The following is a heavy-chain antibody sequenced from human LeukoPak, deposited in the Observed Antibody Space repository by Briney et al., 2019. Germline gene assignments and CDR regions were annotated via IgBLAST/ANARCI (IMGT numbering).Heavy chain of an antibody. Sequence: GESLKISCKGSGYSFTSYWIGWVRQMPGKGLEWMGIIYPGDSDTRYSPSFQGQVTISADKSISTAYLQWSSLKASDTAMYYCARHEGAVAGTGENYYYYGMDVWGQGPRSPSP. CDR1: GYSFTSYW. CDR3: ARHEGAVAGTGENYYYYGMDV. CDR2: IYPGDSDT. J-gene: IGHJ6*02. D-gene: IGHD6-19*01. V-gene: IGHV5-51*01.